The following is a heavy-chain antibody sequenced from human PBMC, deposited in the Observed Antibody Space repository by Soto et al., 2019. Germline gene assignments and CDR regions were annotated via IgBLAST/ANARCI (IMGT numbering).Heavy chain of an antibody. Sequence: ASVKLSCKASGYTFTGYGISWVRQAPGQGLEWMGWVSGYNGDTKYAQKFQGRVTMTVDTSTTTAYMELRSLTSDDRAVYYCAKNGQPPYYYYGMDVWGQGTTVTVSS. J-gene: IGHJ6*02. V-gene: IGHV1-18*01. CDR2: VSGYNGDT. D-gene: IGHD2-8*01. CDR1: GYTFTGYG. CDR3: AKNGQPPYYYYGMDV.